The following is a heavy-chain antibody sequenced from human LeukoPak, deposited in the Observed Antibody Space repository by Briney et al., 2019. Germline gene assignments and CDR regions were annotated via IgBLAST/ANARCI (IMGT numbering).Heavy chain of an antibody. Sequence: ASVKVSRKASGYTAIDHYMHWVRQAPGQGLEWMGMINPTSGSTDYAQTFQGRVTMTRDTPTSVFYMEMNGLTSDDTAVYYCARDGGGWLDPWGQGTLVTVSS. CDR1: GYTAIDHY. J-gene: IGHJ5*02. D-gene: IGHD3-16*01. CDR3: ARDGGGWLDP. V-gene: IGHV1-46*01. CDR2: INPTSGST.